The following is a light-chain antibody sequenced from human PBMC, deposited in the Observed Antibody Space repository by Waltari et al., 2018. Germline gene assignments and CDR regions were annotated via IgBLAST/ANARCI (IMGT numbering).Light chain of an antibody. CDR2: GAS. Sequence: DIVLTQSPGPLSLSPGERPPLSCRASQSVSRTLAWYQQKPGQAPRLLIYGASTRATGIPERFSGGGSGTDFSLTISRLEPEDFAVYYCQHYVRLPVTFGQGTKVEIK. CDR1: QSVSRT. CDR3: QHYVRLPVT. V-gene: IGKV3-20*01. J-gene: IGKJ1*01.